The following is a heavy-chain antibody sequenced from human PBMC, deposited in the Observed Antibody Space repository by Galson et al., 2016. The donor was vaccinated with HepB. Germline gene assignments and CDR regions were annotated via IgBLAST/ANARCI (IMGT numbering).Heavy chain of an antibody. Sequence: SLRLSCAASGFTFSRYAMPWVRQAPGKGLEWVAVITSDGTKAYYADSVKGRFTISRDNSRNTLYLQMNSLRAEDAAVYYCAKDNAAWLVDYWGQGRLVTVSS. CDR2: ITSDGTKA. CDR1: GFTFSRYA. J-gene: IGHJ4*02. CDR3: AKDNAAWLVDY. D-gene: IGHD6-19*01. V-gene: IGHV3-30-3*01.